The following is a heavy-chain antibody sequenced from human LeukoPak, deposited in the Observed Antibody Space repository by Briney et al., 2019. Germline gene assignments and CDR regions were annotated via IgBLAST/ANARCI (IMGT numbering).Heavy chain of an antibody. CDR3: ARGMAVDY. D-gene: IGHD5-24*01. Sequence: KPSETLSLTCTVSGGSISSSSYYWGWIRQPAGKGLEWIGRIYTSGSTNYNPSLKSRVTISVDTSKNQFSLKLSSVTAADTAVYYCARGMAVDYWGQGTLVTVSS. CDR2: IYTSGST. V-gene: IGHV4-61*02. CDR1: GGSISSSSYY. J-gene: IGHJ4*02.